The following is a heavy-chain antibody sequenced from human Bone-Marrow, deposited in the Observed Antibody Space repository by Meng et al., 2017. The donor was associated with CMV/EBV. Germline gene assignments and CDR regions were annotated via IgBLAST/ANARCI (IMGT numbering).Heavy chain of an antibody. CDR3: ARDDAEGGMDV. CDR2: IYSGGST. J-gene: IGHJ6*02. Sequence: LSLTCAASGFTVSSNYMSWVRQAPGKGLEWVSVIYSGGSTYYADSVKGRFTISRDNSKNTLYLQMNSLRAEDTAVYYCARDDAEGGMDVWGQGTTVTVSS. CDR1: GFTVSSNY. V-gene: IGHV3-53*05.